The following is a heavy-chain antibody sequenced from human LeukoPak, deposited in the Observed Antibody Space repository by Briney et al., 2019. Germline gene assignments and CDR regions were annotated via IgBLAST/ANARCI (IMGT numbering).Heavy chain of an antibody. V-gene: IGHV4-39*07. CDR3: ARVNDFRLDY. D-gene: IGHD2/OR15-2a*01. Sequence: SETLSLTCTVSGGSISSSRYYWGWIRQPPGKGLEWIGSIYFSGSTYYNPSLKSRVTISVDTSKNHFSLKLTSVTAADTAVYYCARVNDFRLDYWGQGTLVTVSS. CDR2: IYFSGST. CDR1: GGSISSSRYY. J-gene: IGHJ4*02.